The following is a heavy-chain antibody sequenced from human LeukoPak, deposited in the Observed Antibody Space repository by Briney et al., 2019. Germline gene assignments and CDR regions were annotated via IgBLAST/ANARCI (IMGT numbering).Heavy chain of an antibody. V-gene: IGHV4-39*01. CDR2: IYYSGST. J-gene: IGHJ4*02. D-gene: IGHD3-22*01. CDR3: ARHAYYYDSSGYTYYFDY. Sequence: SETLSLTCIVSGGSISSSSYYWGWIRQPPGKGLEWIGSIYYSGSTYYNPSLKSRVTISVDTSKNQFSLKLSSVTAADTAVYYCARHAYYYDSSGYTYYFDYWGQGTLVTVSS. CDR1: GGSISSSSYY.